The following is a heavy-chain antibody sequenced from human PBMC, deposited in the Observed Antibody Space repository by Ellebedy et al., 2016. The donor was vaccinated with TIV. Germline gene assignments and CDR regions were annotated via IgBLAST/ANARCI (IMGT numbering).Heavy chain of an antibody. CDR2: ISYDGSNK. Sequence: GESLKISXAASGFTFSSYAMHWVRQAPGKGLEWVAVISYDGSNKYYADSVKGRFTISRDNAKNSLYLQMNSLRAEDTAVYYCARDVRYCSSTSCPHRYYYYYYGMDVWGQGTTVTVSS. CDR1: GFTFSSYA. J-gene: IGHJ6*02. CDR3: ARDVRYCSSTSCPHRYYYYYYGMDV. D-gene: IGHD2-2*01. V-gene: IGHV3-30*04.